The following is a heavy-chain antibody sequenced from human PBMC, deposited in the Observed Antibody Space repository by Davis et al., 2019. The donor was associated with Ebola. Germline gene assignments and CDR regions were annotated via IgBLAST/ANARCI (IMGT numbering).Heavy chain of an antibody. CDR2: ISYDGSNK. CDR3: AKERPLSGYSYRYYFDY. D-gene: IGHD5-18*01. CDR1: GFTFSSYA. V-gene: IGHV3-30*04. Sequence: GESLKISCAASGFTFSSYAMHWVRQAPGKGLEWVTLISYDGSNKYYADSVKGRFTISRDNSKNTLYLQMNSLRAEDTAVYYCAKERPLSGYSYRYYFDYWGQGTLVTVSS. J-gene: IGHJ4*02.